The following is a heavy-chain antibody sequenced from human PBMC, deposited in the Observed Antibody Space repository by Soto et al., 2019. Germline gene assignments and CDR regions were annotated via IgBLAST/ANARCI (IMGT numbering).Heavy chain of an antibody. D-gene: IGHD3-22*01. Sequence: ASVKVSCKASGYTFTSYGISWVRQAPGQGLEWMGWISAYNGNTNYAQKLQGRVTMTTDTSTSTAYMELRSLRSDDTAVYYCAREDLDYDSSGPPDYWGQGTLVTVSS. CDR1: GYTFTSYG. CDR2: ISAYNGNT. V-gene: IGHV1-18*01. J-gene: IGHJ4*02. CDR3: AREDLDYDSSGPPDY.